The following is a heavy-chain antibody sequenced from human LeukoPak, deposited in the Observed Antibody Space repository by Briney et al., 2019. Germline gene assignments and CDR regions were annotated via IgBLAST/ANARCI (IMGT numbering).Heavy chain of an antibody. CDR1: GGSISSYH. Sequence: SETLSLTCTVSGGSISSYHWSWIRQPPGKGLEWIGYIYTSGSTNYNPSLKSRVTISVDTSKNQFSLKLSSVTAADTAVYYCARHQYSSSWYDYWGQGTLVTVSS. CDR2: IYTSGST. J-gene: IGHJ4*02. D-gene: IGHD6-13*01. CDR3: ARHQYSSSWYDY. V-gene: IGHV4-4*09.